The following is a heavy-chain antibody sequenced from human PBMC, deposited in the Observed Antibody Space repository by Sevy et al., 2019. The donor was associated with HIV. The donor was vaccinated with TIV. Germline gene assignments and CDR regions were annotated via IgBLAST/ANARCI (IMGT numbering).Heavy chain of an antibody. CDR2: ISPDSGYI. Sequence: RAGGSLRLSCAASGFTFSSYSMNWVRQAPGKGLGWGSSISPDSGYIYYADSGKGRFTISRDNAKNSLYLQMNSLRAEDTAVYYCARGDSSGAAFDIWGQGTMVTVSS. CDR3: ARGDSSGAAFDI. V-gene: IGHV3-21*01. D-gene: IGHD6-25*01. J-gene: IGHJ3*02. CDR1: GFTFSSYS.